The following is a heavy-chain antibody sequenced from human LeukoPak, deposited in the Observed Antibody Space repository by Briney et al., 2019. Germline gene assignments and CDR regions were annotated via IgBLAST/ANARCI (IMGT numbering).Heavy chain of an antibody. J-gene: IGHJ4*01. CDR2: ISGSGGRT. D-gene: IGHD6-19*01. Sequence: GRSLRLSRAASGFTFNPCAMTWPHQAPGKALERASGISGSGGRTYYADSVKGRFTISRDDSTNTLYLQMNSLRAEDTAVYYCANTPGRYDFDDWGHGTLVTVSS. CDR3: ANTPGRYDFDD. V-gene: IGHV3-23*01. CDR1: GFTFNPCA.